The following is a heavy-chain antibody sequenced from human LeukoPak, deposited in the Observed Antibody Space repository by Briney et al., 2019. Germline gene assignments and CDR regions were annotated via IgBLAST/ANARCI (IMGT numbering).Heavy chain of an antibody. CDR3: ARLFYDSRWVDY. Sequence: SETLSLTCAVSGYSISSGYDWGWIRQPPGKGLEWIGSIYHSGSTFYNPSLKSRVTISVDTSKNQFSLKLSSVTAADTAVYFCARLFYDSRWVDYWGQGTLVTVSS. D-gene: IGHD3-22*01. CDR1: GYSISSGYD. CDR2: IYHSGST. J-gene: IGHJ4*02. V-gene: IGHV4-38-2*01.